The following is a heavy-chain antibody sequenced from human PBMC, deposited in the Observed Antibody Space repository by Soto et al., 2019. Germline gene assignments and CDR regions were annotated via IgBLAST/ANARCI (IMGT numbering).Heavy chain of an antibody. J-gene: IGHJ3*02. V-gene: IGHV4-59*08. Sequence: PSETLSLTCTVSGGSLSGYYWSWIRQPPGKGLEWIGYIYYGGTTNYNPSLESRLTLSVDTSQNQFSLKLNSVTAADTAMYYCARVQTRGDAFDIWGQGTLVTVS. D-gene: IGHD2-2*01. CDR1: GGSLSGYY. CDR3: ARVQTRGDAFDI. CDR2: IYYGGTT.